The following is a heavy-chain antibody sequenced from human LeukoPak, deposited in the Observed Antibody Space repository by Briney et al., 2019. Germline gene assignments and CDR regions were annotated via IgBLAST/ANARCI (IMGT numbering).Heavy chain of an antibody. V-gene: IGHV3-30*04. CDR2: ISYDGSNK. D-gene: IGHD3-9*01. J-gene: IGHJ4*02. CDR3: ASQYYNILTGHYTSIDY. CDR1: GSTFSSYA. Sequence: PGRSLRLSCAASGSTFSSYAMHWVRQAPGKGPEWVAVISYDGSNKYYADSVKGRFTISRDNSKNTLYLQMNSLSAEDTAVYYCASQYYNILTGHYTSIDYWGQGTLVTVSS.